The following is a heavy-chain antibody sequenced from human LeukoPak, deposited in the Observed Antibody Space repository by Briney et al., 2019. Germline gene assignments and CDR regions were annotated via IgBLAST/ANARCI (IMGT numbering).Heavy chain of an antibody. CDR3: ATPRSPDWYFDL. CDR2: IIPIFGTA. CDR1: GGTFSSYA. Sequence: GASVKVSCKASGGTFSSYAISWVRQAPGHGLEWMGGIIPIFGTANYAQKFQGRVTITTDESTSTAYMELRSLRSEDTAVYYCATPRSPDWYFDLWGRGTLVTVSS. J-gene: IGHJ2*01. V-gene: IGHV1-69*05.